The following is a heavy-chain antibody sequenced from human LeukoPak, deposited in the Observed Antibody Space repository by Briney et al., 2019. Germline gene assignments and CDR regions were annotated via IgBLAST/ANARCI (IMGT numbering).Heavy chain of an antibody. V-gene: IGHV4-59*01. Sequence: SETLSLTCTVSSASISTYYWSWIRQPPGKGLEWIGYIYHSGTSNYNPSLKSRFTMSVDTSKSQLSLSLSSVTSADTAVYYCAKAAKYYGGSDTYYYFVYWGQGILVTVSS. J-gene: IGHJ4*02. CDR3: AKAAKYYGGSDTYYYFVY. CDR2: IYHSGTS. CDR1: SASISTYY. D-gene: IGHD2-21*01.